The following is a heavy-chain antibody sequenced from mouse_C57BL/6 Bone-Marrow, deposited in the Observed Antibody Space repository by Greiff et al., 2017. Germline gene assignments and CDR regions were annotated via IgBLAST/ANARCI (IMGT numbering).Heavy chain of an antibody. J-gene: IGHJ4*01. CDR2: ISSGGDYI. Sequence: VQLKQSGEGLVKPGGSLKLSCAASGFTFSSYAMSWVRQTPEKRLEWVAYISSGGDYIYYADTVKGRFTISRDNARNTLYLQMSSLKSEDTAMYYCTRDERRITTVVAKDYAMDYWGQGTSVTVSS. CDR3: TRDERRITTVVAKDYAMDY. V-gene: IGHV5-9-1*02. D-gene: IGHD1-1*01. CDR1: GFTFSSYA.